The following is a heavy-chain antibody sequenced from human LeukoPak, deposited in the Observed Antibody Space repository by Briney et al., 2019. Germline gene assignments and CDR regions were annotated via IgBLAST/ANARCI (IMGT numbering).Heavy chain of an antibody. V-gene: IGHV4-59*02. CDR1: GGSVIGSY. J-gene: IGHJ4*02. CDR2: IYNTVDV. CDR3: ARSRNYDTTGFNPSYYLDS. Sequence: SETLSLTCTVSGGSVIGSYWTWIQQSPGGSLQYLGYIYNTVDVNYSPSLQSRVTISIDMSRNQVSLRLTSVTAADTAIYYCARSRNYDTTGFNPSYYLDSWGQGALVTVAS. D-gene: IGHD3-22*01.